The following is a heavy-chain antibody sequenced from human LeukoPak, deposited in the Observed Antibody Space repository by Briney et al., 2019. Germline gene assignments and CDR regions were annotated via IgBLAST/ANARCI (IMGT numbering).Heavy chain of an antibody. CDR2: IIPIFGTA. CDR1: GGTFISYA. V-gene: IGHV1-69*13. Sequence: ASVTVSFKASGGTFISYAISWVRQAPGQGLEWMGGIIPIFGTANYAQKFQGRVTITADESTSTAYMELSSLRSEDTAVYYCAISCSSTSCYGYWGQGALVTVSS. D-gene: IGHD2-2*01. J-gene: IGHJ4*02. CDR3: AISCSSTSCYGY.